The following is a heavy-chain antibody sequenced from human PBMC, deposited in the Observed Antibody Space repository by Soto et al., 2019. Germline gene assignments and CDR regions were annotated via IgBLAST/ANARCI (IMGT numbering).Heavy chain of an antibody. D-gene: IGHD2-15*01. CDR2: IYYSGST. Sequence: QVQLQESGPGLVKPSETLSLTCTVSGGSISSYYWSWIRQPPGKGLEWIGYIYYSGSTNYNPSLKSRVSISVDTAKNQFSLKLSSVTAAETAVYYCARATLGYCSGGSCYWRVYYFDYWGQGTLVTVSS. CDR1: GGSISSYY. CDR3: ARATLGYCSGGSCYWRVYYFDY. J-gene: IGHJ4*02. V-gene: IGHV4-59*01.